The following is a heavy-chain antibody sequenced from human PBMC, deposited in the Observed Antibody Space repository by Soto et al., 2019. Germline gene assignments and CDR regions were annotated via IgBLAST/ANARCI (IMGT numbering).Heavy chain of an antibody. CDR3: AKVGSMYYYDSSGYVDPYFFDY. CDR2: ISGSGGST. CDR1: GFTFSSYA. V-gene: IGHV3-23*01. J-gene: IGHJ4*02. Sequence: HPGGSLRLSCAASGFTFSSYAMNWVRQAPGKGLEWVSAISGSGGSTYYADSVKGRFTISRDNSKNTLYLQMNSLRAEDTAVYYCAKVGSMYYYDSSGYVDPYFFDYWGQGTLVTVS. D-gene: IGHD3-22*01.